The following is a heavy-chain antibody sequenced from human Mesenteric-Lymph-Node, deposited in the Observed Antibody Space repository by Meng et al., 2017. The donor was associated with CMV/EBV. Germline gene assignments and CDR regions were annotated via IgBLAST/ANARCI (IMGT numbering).Heavy chain of an antibody. J-gene: IGHJ4*02. V-gene: IGHV4-61*01. Sequence: SGDSVHSGSYYWTWIRQPPVKGLEYIGSIHYSGITFYNPSLKSRVTISVDTSKSQFSLRLSSVTATDTAMYYCARAPGVGVTGDSFDYWGQGTLVTVSS. CDR1: GDSVHSGSYY. CDR3: ARAPGVGVTGDSFDY. D-gene: IGHD1-26*01. CDR2: IHYSGIT.